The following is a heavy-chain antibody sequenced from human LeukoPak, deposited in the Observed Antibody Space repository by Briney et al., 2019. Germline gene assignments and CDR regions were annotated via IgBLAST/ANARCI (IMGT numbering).Heavy chain of an antibody. CDR1: GFTFSDHY. J-gene: IGHJ4*02. Sequence: GGSLRLSCAASGFTFSDHYMDWVRQAPGKGLEWVGRTRNKANSYTTEYAASVKGRFTISRDDSKNSLYLQMNSLRDEDTAVYYCATREDGSESYKPDYWGQGTLVTVSS. V-gene: IGHV3-72*01. CDR3: ATREDGSESYKPDY. CDR2: TRNKANSYTT. D-gene: IGHD3-10*01.